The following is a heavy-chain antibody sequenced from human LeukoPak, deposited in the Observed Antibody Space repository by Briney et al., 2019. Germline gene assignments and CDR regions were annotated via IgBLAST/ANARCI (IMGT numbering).Heavy chain of an antibody. J-gene: IGHJ6*02. CDR3: ARGGRVVHGVDV. CDR1: GFTLRNHW. V-gene: IGHV3-74*01. Sequence: GGSLRLSCAASGFTLRNHWMHWVRQAPGKGLVWVSRINEDGSRTNYADSVKGRFTISRDNAKNTLYLQMSSLRVEDTAVYYCARGGRVVHGVDVWGQGSTVTVSS. D-gene: IGHD6-6*01. CDR2: INEDGSRT.